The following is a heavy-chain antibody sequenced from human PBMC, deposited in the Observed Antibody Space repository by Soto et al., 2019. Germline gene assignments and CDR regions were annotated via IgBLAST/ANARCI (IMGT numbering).Heavy chain of an antibody. CDR2: IYYSGST. V-gene: IGHV4-59*01. D-gene: IGHD5-18*01. CDR1: GGSISSYY. J-gene: IGHJ6*02. Sequence: KASETLSLTCTVSGGSISSYYWSWIRQPPGKGLEWIGYIYYSGSTNYNPSLKSRVTISVDTSKNQFSLKLSSVTAADTAVYYCARLDSYGGYYYYYGMDVWGQGTTVTVSS. CDR3: ARLDSYGGYYYYYGMDV.